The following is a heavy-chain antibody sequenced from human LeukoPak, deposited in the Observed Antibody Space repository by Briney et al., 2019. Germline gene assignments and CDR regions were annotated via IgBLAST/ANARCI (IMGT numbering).Heavy chain of an antibody. V-gene: IGHV4-34*01. CDR3: ARSNYYDSSGFNY. J-gene: IGHJ4*02. CDR1: GGSFSGYY. D-gene: IGHD3-22*01. Sequence: SETLSLTCAVYGGSFSGYYWSWIRQPPGKGLEWIGEINHSGSTNYNPSLKSRVIISVDTSKNQFSLKLSSVTAADTAVYYCARSNYYDSSGFNYWGQGTLVTVSS. CDR2: INHSGST.